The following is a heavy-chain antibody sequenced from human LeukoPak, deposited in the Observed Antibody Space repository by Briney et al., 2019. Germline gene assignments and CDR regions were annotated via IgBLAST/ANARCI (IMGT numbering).Heavy chain of an antibody. D-gene: IGHD2-15*01. Sequence: PSETLSLTRTVSGGSITSYYWSWIRQFPGKGLGWIAYIHDSGRTNYNPSLKSRVTISVDTSKNQFSLKVNSVTAADTAVYYCARHVRSGDGNYRIFDYWGQGTLVTVYS. CDR2: IHDSGRT. CDR1: GGSITSYY. V-gene: IGHV4-59*08. J-gene: IGHJ4*02. CDR3: ARHVRSGDGNYRIFDY.